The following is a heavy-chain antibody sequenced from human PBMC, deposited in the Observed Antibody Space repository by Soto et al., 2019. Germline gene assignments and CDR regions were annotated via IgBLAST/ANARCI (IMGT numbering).Heavy chain of an antibody. CDR3: AREGLSRGFYFDY. D-gene: IGHD2-2*01. CDR2: IYYSGST. Sequence: SETLSLTCTVSGGSISSYYWSWIRQPPGKGLERIGYIYYSGSTNYNPSLKSRVTISVDTSKNQFSLKLSSVTAADTAVYYCAREGLSRGFYFDYWGQGTLVTVSS. V-gene: IGHV4-59*01. J-gene: IGHJ4*02. CDR1: GGSISSYY.